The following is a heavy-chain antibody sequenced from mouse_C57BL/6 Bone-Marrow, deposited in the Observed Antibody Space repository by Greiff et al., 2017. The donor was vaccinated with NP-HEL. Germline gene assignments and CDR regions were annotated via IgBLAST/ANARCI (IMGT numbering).Heavy chain of an antibody. CDR1: GFTFSSYA. V-gene: IGHV5-4*01. Sequence: EVKLVESGGGLVKPGGSLKLSCAASGFTFSSYAMSWVRQTPEKRLEWVATISDGGSYTYYPDNVKGRFTISRDNAKNNLYLQMSHLKSEDTAMYYCARDRVWGTGTTGTVSS. CDR3: ARDRV. CDR2: ISDGGSYT. J-gene: IGHJ1*03.